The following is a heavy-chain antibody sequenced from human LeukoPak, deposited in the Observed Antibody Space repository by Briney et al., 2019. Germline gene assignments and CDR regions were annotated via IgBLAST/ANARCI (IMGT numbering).Heavy chain of an antibody. J-gene: IGHJ4*02. D-gene: IGHD2-15*01. CDR3: AEGGMVDFDH. V-gene: IGHV2-5*02. CDR2: IYWDDDK. Sequence: ESGPTLVKPTQTLTLTCTCSGFSLTTSAVGVGWIRQPPGKALEWLALIYWDDDKRYSPSLKSRLTITKDTSKNQVVLTMTYVDPVDTATYYCAEGGMVDFDHWGQGILVTVSS. CDR1: GFSLTTSAVG.